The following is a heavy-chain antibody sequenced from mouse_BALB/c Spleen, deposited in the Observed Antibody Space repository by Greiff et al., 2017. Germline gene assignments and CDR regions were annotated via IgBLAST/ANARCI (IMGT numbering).Heavy chain of an antibody. CDR2: ISSGSSTI. CDR1: GFTFSSFG. V-gene: IGHV5-17*02. J-gene: IGHJ2*01. D-gene: IGHD2-3*01. Sequence: DVMLVESGGGLVQPGGSRKLSCAASGFTFSSFGMHWVRQAPEKGLEWVAYISSGSSTIYYADTVKGRFTISRDNPKNTLFLQMTSLRSEDTAMYYCARRGYDGYFYYFDYWGQGTTLTVSS. CDR3: ARRGYDGYFYYFDY.